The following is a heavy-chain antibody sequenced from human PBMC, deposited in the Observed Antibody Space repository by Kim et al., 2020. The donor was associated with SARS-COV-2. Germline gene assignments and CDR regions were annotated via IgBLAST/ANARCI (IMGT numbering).Heavy chain of an antibody. V-gene: IGHV4-31*03. D-gene: IGHD1-1*01. J-gene: IGHJ4*02. CDR3: AREGSNEVSFDY. CDR2: IYYSGST. CDR1: GFSVNSGGYY. Sequence: SETLSLTCTVSGFSVNSGGYYWTWIRQHPGKGLEWIGYIYYSGSTSYNPSLKSRFTISVDTSKNQFSLKLSSVTAADTAMYYCAREGSNEVSFDYWGQGTLVTVSS.